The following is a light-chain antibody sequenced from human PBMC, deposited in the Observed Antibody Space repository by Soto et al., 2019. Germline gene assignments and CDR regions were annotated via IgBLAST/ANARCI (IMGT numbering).Light chain of an antibody. J-gene: IGKJ1*01. CDR2: AAS. Sequence: EIVLTQSPGTLPLSPGERATLSCRASLSVASNYLAWYQQKPGQAPRLLIYAASGRATGIPGRFSGSGSGTDFTLTITRLEPEDFAVYYCQQYGSAPWTFGQGTKVEIK. V-gene: IGKV3-20*01. CDR1: LSVASNY. CDR3: QQYGSAPWT.